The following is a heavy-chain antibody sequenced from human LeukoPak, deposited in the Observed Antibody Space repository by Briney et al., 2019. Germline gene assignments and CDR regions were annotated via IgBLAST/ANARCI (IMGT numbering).Heavy chain of an antibody. CDR2: ISYDGSNK. V-gene: IGHV3-30-3*01. Sequence: PGGSLRLSCAASGFTFSSYAMHWVRQAPGKGLEWVAVISYDGSNKYYADSVKGRFTISRDNSKNTLYLQMNSLRAEDTAVYYCAKETPSPKGTGTRSGPDYWGQGTLVTVSS. CDR3: AKETPSPKGTGTRSGPDY. CDR1: GFTFSSYA. D-gene: IGHD1-1*01. J-gene: IGHJ4*02.